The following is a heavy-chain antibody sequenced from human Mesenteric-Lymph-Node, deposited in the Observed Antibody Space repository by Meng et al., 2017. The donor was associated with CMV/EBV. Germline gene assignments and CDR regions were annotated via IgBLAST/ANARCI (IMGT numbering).Heavy chain of an antibody. CDR2: ISAYNGNT. Sequence: ASVKVSCKASGYTFTSYGISWVRQAPGQGLEWMGWISAYNGNTNYAQKLQGRVTMTTDTSTSTAYIELRSLRSDDTAVYYCARELGITGTTSAHGGFDFWGQGTMVTVSS. CDR3: ARELGITGTTSAHGGFDF. CDR1: GYTFTSYG. J-gene: IGHJ3*01. V-gene: IGHV1-18*01. D-gene: IGHD1-7*01.